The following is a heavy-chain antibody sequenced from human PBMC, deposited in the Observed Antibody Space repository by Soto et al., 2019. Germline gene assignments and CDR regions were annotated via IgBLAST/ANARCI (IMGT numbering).Heavy chain of an antibody. V-gene: IGHV3-48*03. CDR2: ISASGSPV. J-gene: IGHJ4*02. CDR1: GFSISTYE. CDR3: ARVARHIAMFGVVVTSFDS. Sequence: GGSLRLSCAASGFSISTYEMTWVRQAPGMGLECVSFISASGSPVSYVDSVRGRLTASRDNARNSLYLQMNSLRAEDTAFYYCARVARHIAMFGVVVTSFDSWGQGTLVTVSS. D-gene: IGHD3-3*01.